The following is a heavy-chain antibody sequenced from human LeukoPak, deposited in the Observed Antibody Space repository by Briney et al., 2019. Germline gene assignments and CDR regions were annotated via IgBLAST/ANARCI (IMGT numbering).Heavy chain of an antibody. V-gene: IGHV3-7*01. Sequence: GGSLRLSCAASGFTFNNYYMTWVRQAPGKGLEWVAGIKQDGSETYYVDSVKGRFTISRDNAKNSLYLQMNSLRAEDTAVYYCASFAGRWGQGTLVTVSS. CDR3: ASFAGR. J-gene: IGHJ4*02. D-gene: IGHD6-13*01. CDR2: IKQDGSET. CDR1: GFTFNNYY.